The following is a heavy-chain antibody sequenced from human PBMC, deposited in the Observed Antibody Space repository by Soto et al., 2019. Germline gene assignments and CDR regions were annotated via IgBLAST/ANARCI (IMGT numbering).Heavy chain of an antibody. V-gene: IGHV4-59*01. CDR1: GGSISSYY. J-gene: IGHJ4*02. Sequence: SETLSLTCTVSGGSISSYYWSWIRQPPGKGLEWIGYIYYSGSTNYNPSLKSRVTISVDTSKNQFSLKLSSVTAADTAVYYCARAWGDYVDFYDYYFDYWGQGTLVTVS. CDR3: ARAWGDYVDFYDYYFDY. CDR2: IYYSGST. D-gene: IGHD4-17*01.